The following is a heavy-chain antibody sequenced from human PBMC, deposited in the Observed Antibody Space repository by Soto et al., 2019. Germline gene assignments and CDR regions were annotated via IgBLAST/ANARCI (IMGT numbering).Heavy chain of an antibody. D-gene: IGHD1-26*01. Sequence: QVQLQESGPGLVKPSETLSLTCTVSGDSMTKYYWSWIRQPAGKGLEWIGRVYTSGSTNYNPSLKSRVTMSIDTSNKHFSLTLKSVTAADTAVYYCASTVGAAYYFDFWGQGALVTVSS. V-gene: IGHV4-4*07. CDR3: ASTVGAAYYFDF. CDR1: GDSMTKYY. J-gene: IGHJ4*02. CDR2: VYTSGST.